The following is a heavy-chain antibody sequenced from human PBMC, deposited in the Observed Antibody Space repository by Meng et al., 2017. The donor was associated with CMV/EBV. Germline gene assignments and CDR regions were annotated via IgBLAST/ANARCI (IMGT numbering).Heavy chain of an antibody. V-gene: IGHV4-34*01. CDR3: VRVWTGN. D-gene: IGHD3/OR15-3a*01. CDR1: GGSFSGYY. J-gene: IGHJ4*02. Sequence: SETLSLTCAVYGGSFSGYYWSWIRQPPGKGLEWIGEINHSGSTNYNPSLKSRVTISVDTSKNQFSLKLSSVTAADTAVYYCVRVWTGNWGQGTLVTVSS. CDR2: INHSGST.